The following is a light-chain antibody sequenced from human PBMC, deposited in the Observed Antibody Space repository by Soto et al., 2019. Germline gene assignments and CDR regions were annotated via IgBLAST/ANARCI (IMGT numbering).Light chain of an antibody. CDR3: QHYKNWPPWT. V-gene: IGKV3-15*01. CDR2: DAS. J-gene: IGKJ1*01. Sequence: EIVMTQSPATLSVSPGERATLSCRASQSVSSDLAWYQQKPGHAPRLLIYDASTRASGIPARFSGRGSGTEFTLTISSLQSEDFGVYYCQHYKNWPPWTFGQGTKVEIK. CDR1: QSVSSD.